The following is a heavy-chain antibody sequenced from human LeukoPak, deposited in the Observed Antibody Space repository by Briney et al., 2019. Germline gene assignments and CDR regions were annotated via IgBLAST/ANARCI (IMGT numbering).Heavy chain of an antibody. J-gene: IGHJ4*02. CDR3: AKDGLGQPDY. D-gene: IGHD1-1*01. CDR1: GFTFYDYA. V-gene: IGHV3-43D*04. Sequence: PGGSLRLSCAASGFTFYDYAMHWVRQAPGKGLEWVSLISWDGGSTYYADSVKGRFTISRDNSKNSLYLQMNSLRAEDTALYYCAKDGLGQPDYWGQGTLVTVSS. CDR2: ISWDGGST.